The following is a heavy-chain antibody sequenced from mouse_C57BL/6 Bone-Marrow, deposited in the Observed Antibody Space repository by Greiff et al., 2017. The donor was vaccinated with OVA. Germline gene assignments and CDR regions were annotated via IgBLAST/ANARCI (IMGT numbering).Heavy chain of an antibody. D-gene: IGHD1-1*01. CDR1: GYSITSDY. J-gene: IGHJ1*03. CDR3: ARAYYYGSSYGGDWYVDV. Sequence: ESGPGLAKPSQTLSLTCSVTGYSITSDYWNWIRKFPGNKLEYMGYISYSGSTYYNPSLKSRISITRDTSKNQYYLQLNSVTTEDTATYYCARAYYYGSSYGGDWYVDVWGTGTTVTVSS. CDR2: ISYSGST. V-gene: IGHV3-8*01.